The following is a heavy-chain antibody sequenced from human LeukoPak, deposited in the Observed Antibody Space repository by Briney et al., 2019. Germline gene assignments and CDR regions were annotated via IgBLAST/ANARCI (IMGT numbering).Heavy chain of an antibody. V-gene: IGHV3-7*01. CDR2: IKQDGSEK. CDR1: GFTSSSYW. Sequence: PGGPLSLSCAAPGFTSSSYWMSWVRRAPGKGLEWVANIKQDGSEKYYVDSVKGRFTISRDNAKKSLYLQMNSLRAEDTAVYYCARDRGSSGWYEFDYWGQGTLVTVSS. CDR3: ARDRGSSGWYEFDY. D-gene: IGHD6-19*01. J-gene: IGHJ4*02.